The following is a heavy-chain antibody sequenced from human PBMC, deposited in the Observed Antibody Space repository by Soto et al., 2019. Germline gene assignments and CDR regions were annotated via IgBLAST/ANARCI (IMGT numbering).Heavy chain of an antibody. CDR3: ARGARYYDYVWGSYHSVYFDY. D-gene: IGHD3-16*02. J-gene: IGHJ4*02. CDR2: MNPNSGNT. V-gene: IGHV1-8*01. Sequence: ASVKVSCKASGYTFTSYDINWVRQATGQGLEWMGWMNPNSGNTGYAQKFQGRVTMTRNTSISTAYMELSSLRSEDTAVYYCARGARYYDYVWGSYHSVYFDYWGQGTLVTVSS. CDR1: GYTFTSYD.